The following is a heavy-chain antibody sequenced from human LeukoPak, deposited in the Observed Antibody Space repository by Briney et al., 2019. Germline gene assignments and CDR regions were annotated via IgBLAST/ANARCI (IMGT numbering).Heavy chain of an antibody. CDR1: GVTVSSNY. Sequence: GGSLRLSCAASGVTVSSNYMNWVRQAPGKGLEWVANIKQDRSEKYYVDSVKGRFTISRDNAKNSLYLQMNSLRAEDTAVYYCARLREIPVFGVVTKSTSYFDYWGQGTLVTVSS. CDR3: ARLREIPVFGVVTKSTSYFDY. J-gene: IGHJ4*02. D-gene: IGHD3-3*01. V-gene: IGHV3-7*01. CDR2: IKQDRSEK.